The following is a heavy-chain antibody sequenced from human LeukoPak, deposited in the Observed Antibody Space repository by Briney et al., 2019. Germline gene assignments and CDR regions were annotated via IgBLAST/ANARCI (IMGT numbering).Heavy chain of an antibody. CDR2: INTDGSST. Sequence: QPGGSVRLSCAASGFTFSSYWMHWVRQAPGKGLVWVSRINTDGSSTSYADSVKGRFTISRDNAKNTLYLQMNSLRAEDTAVYYCAREEKSPYYYDSSGWFDPWGQGTLVTVSS. D-gene: IGHD3-22*01. CDR1: GFTFSSYW. V-gene: IGHV3-74*01. CDR3: AREEKSPYYYDSSGWFDP. J-gene: IGHJ5*02.